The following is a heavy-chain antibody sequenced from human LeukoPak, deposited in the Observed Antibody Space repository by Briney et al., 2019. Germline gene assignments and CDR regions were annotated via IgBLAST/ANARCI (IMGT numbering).Heavy chain of an antibody. CDR1: GLTFSSYG. V-gene: IGHV3-30*02. J-gene: IGHJ4*02. D-gene: IGHD2-2*02. CDR3: AKGQCSSTSCYKSYYFDY. Sequence: GGSLRLSCAASGLTFSSYGVHWVRQAPGKGLEWVAYIRYDGGNKNYADSVKGRFTISRDNSKNTLYLQMNGLRAEDTAVYYCAKGQCSSTSCYKSYYFDYWGQGTLVTVSS. CDR2: IRYDGGNK.